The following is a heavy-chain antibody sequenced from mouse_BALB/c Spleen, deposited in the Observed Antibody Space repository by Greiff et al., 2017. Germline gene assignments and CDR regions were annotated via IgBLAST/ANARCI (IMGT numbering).Heavy chain of an antibody. D-gene: IGHD2-1*01. CDR3: ARYGNYLYYAMDY. CDR1: GYTFTSYW. CDR2: IYPGDGDT. Sequence: VKLQESGAELARPGASVKLSCKASGYTFTSYWMQWVKQRPGQGLEWIGAIYPGDGDTRYTQKFKGKATLTADKSSSTAYMQLSSLASEDSAVYYCARYGNYLYYAMDYWGQGTSVTVSS. V-gene: IGHV1-87*01. J-gene: IGHJ4*01.